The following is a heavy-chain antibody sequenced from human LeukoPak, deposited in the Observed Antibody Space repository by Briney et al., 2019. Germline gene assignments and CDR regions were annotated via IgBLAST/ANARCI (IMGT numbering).Heavy chain of an antibody. D-gene: IGHD3-22*01. J-gene: IGHJ4*02. CDR2: INPRGGST. Sequence: ASVKVSCKASGYTFTSYYMNWVRQAPGQGLEWMGIINPRGGSTSYAQKFQGSVTMTRDMSTSTVSMELRSLRSEDTAVYYCVRQYYHDSSGYYWAPDYWGQGTLVTVSS. V-gene: IGHV1-46*01. CDR1: GYTFTSYY. CDR3: VRQYYHDSSGYYWAPDY.